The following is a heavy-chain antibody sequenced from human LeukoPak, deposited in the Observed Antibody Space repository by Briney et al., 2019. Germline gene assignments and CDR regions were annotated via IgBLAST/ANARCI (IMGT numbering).Heavy chain of an antibody. CDR1: GYTFTDYY. Sequence: ASVKVSCNVSGYTFTDYYMHWVQQAPGKGLEWMGLVDPEDGETIYAEKFQGRVTITADTSTDTAYMGLSSLRSEDTAVYYCETGSSTSCPYWGQGTLVTVSS. CDR3: ETGSSTSCPY. D-gene: IGHD2-2*01. V-gene: IGHV1-69-2*01. J-gene: IGHJ4*02. CDR2: VDPEDGET.